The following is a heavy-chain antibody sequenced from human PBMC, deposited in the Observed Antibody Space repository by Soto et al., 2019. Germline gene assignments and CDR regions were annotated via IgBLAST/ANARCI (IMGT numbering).Heavy chain of an antibody. CDR3: ANPSGYYFGLGSHDEASDM. J-gene: IGHJ3*02. CDR1: GFMFSGFG. CDR2: ISKDGSKK. Sequence: QVQLVESGGGVVQPGRSLRLSCAASGFMFSGFGMHWVRQAPGKGLQWVAGISKDGSKKYYADSVKGRFTISRDNSKKTLYQQMNSLRAEDTAVYYCANPSGYYFGLGSHDEASDMWGQGTGVTVFS. V-gene: IGHV3-30*18. D-gene: IGHD3-10*01.